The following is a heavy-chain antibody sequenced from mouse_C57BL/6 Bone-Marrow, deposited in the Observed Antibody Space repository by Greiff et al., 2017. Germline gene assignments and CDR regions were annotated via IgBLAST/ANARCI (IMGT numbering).Heavy chain of an antibody. CDR2: ISYDGSN. CDR3: AREDGNYSFAY. CDR1: GYSITSGYY. J-gene: IGHJ3*01. Sequence: EVKLMESGPGLVKPSQSLSLTCSVTGYSITSGYYWNWIRQFPGNKLEWMGYISYDGSNNYNPSLKNRISITRDTSKNQFFLKLNSVTTEDTATYYCAREDGNYSFAYWGQGTLVTVSA. D-gene: IGHD2-1*01. V-gene: IGHV3-6*01.